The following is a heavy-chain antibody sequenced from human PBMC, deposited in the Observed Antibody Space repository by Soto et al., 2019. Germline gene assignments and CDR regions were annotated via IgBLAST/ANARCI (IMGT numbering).Heavy chain of an antibody. CDR3: AKDCFSSVAGTFLEGDAFDI. CDR1: GFTFDDYA. V-gene: IGHV3-9*01. D-gene: IGHD6-19*01. J-gene: IGHJ3*02. CDR2: ISWNSGSI. Sequence: EVQLVESGGGLVQPGRSLRLSCAASGFTFDDYAMHWVRQAPGKGLEWVSGISWNSGSIGYADSVKGRFTISRDNAKNSLYLQMNSLRAEDTALYYCAKDCFSSVAGTFLEGDAFDIWGQGTMVTVSS.